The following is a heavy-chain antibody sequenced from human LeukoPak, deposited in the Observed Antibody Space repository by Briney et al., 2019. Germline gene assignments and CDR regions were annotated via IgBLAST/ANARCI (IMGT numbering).Heavy chain of an antibody. V-gene: IGHV4-34*01. CDR3: ARTGVPNGTYYFDY. Sequence: GSLRLSCAASGFTFSTYNMHWVRQPPVKGLEWIGEINHSGSTNYNPSLKSRVTISVDTSKNQFSLKLSSVTAADTAVYYCARTGVPNGTYYFDYWGQGTLVTVSS. J-gene: IGHJ4*02. D-gene: IGHD1-1*01. CDR1: GFTFSTYN. CDR2: INHSGST.